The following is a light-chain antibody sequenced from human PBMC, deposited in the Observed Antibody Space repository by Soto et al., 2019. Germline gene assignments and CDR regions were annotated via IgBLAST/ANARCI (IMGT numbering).Light chain of an antibody. V-gene: IGLV2-11*01. Sequence: QSSLTQPRSVSGSPGQSVTISCTGTNNDVGGYSYVSWYQQHPGKAPKLVIYDVTKRPSGVPDRFSGSKSGNTASLTISGLQAEDEADYSCCSYVDNYTFVFGTGTQLTVL. J-gene: IGLJ1*01. CDR3: CSYVDNYTFV. CDR2: DVT. CDR1: NNDVGGYSY.